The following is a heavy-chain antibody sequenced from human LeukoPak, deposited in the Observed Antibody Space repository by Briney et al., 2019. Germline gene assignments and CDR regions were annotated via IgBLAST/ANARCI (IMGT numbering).Heavy chain of an antibody. V-gene: IGHV3-73*01. D-gene: IGHD3-10*01. CDR3: TRQGSGSTFDS. J-gene: IGHJ4*02. CDR2: IRSKPNNYAT. Sequence: GGSLRLSCAASGFTFSGSAMHWVRQVSGKGLEWVGHIRSKPNNYATAYAASVKGRFTISRDDSQNTAYLQMGSLKTDDTAVYYCTRQGSGSTFDSWGPGTLVTVSS. CDR1: GFTFSGSA.